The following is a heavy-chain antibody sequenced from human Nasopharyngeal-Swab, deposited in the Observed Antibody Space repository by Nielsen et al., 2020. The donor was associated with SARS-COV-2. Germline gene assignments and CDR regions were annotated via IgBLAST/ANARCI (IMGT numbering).Heavy chain of an antibody. J-gene: IGHJ4*02. CDR3: ARNPVDYDYVWGSYRYRTFDY. D-gene: IGHD3-16*02. V-gene: IGHV1-69*06. Sequence: PSVKVSCKASGGTFSSYAISWVRQAPGQGLEWMGGIIPIFGTANYAQKFQGRVTITADKSTSTAYMELSSLRSEDTAVYYCARNPVDYDYVWGSYRYRTFDYWGQGTLVTVSS. CDR2: IIPIFGTA. CDR1: GGTFSSYA.